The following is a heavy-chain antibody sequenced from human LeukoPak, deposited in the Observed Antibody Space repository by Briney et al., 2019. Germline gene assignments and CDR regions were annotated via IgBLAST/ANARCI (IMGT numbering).Heavy chain of an antibody. D-gene: IGHD6-13*01. J-gene: IGHJ4*02. V-gene: IGHV1-24*01. CDR3: ATVTPYSSSQYYFDY. CDR2: FDPEDGET. CDR1: GYTLTELS. Sequence: GASVKVSCKVSGYTLTELSMHWVRQAPGKGLEWMGGFDPEDGETIYAQKFQGRVTMTEDTSTDTAYMELSSLRSEDTAVYYCATVTPYSSSQYYFDYWGQGTLVTVSS.